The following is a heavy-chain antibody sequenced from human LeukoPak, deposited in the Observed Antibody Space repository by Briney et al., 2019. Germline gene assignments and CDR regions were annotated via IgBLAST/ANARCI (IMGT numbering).Heavy chain of an antibody. V-gene: IGHV1-18*04. CDR1: GFTFTGYY. D-gene: IGHD1-26*01. J-gene: IGHJ4*02. CDR2: ISAYNGNT. Sequence: ASVKVSCKASGFTFTGYYMHWVRQAPGQGLEWMGWISAYNGNTNYAQKLQGRVTMTTDTSTSTAYMELRSLRSDDTAVYYCARGRGGGSYPAYYFDYWGQGTLVTVSS. CDR3: ARGRGGGSYPAYYFDY.